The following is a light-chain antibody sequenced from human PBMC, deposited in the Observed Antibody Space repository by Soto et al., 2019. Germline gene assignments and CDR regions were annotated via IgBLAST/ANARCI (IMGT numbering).Light chain of an antibody. CDR3: QQRNTWPFT. J-gene: IGKJ4*01. V-gene: IGKV3-11*01. CDR2: DAS. Sequence: EIVLTQSPVTLSLSTEERATLSCRASQRISSHLAWYQQKPGRAPRLLIYDASNRATGIPAKFSGSGSETDFTLTISSLEPQDFAVYYCQQRNTWPFTFGEGTKVEIK. CDR1: QRISSH.